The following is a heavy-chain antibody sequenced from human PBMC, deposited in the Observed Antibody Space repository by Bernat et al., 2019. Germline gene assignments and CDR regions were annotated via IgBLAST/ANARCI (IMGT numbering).Heavy chain of an antibody. V-gene: IGHV3-30-3*01. CDR1: GFTFSDYA. CDR3: ARAHYDSSGYQGNWYFDL. CDR2: IPYDGANK. J-gene: IGHJ2*01. D-gene: IGHD3-22*01. Sequence: QVQLVESGGGVVQPGRSLRLSCAASGFTFSDYAMHWVRQAPDKGLEWVAAIPYDGANKYYADSVKGRFTISRDNSKNTLYLQMYSLRAEDTAVYYCARAHYDSSGYQGNWYFDLWGRGTLVTVSS.